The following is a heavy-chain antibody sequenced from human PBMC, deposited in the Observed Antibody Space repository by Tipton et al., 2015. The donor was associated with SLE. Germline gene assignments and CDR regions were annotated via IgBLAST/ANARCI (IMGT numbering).Heavy chain of an antibody. CDR2: IYYSGTT. Sequence: TLSLTCTVSGGSISSSSYYWGWIRQPPGKGLDWIGTIYYSGTTYYNPSLKSRVTISVDTSKNQFSLKLSSVTAADTAVYYCARAPRLGAFDIWGQGTMVTVSS. CDR1: GGSISSSSYY. D-gene: IGHD6-19*01. V-gene: IGHV4-39*07. J-gene: IGHJ3*02. CDR3: ARAPRLGAFDI.